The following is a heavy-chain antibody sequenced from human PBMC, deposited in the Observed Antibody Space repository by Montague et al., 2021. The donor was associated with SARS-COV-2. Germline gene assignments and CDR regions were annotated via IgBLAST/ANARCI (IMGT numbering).Heavy chain of an antibody. J-gene: IGHJ4*02. V-gene: IGHV4-34*01. D-gene: IGHD2-15*01. CDR3: ARGPLHGVAADTPFDF. Sequence: SETLSLTCAVSGGSVSGYRCSWVEHPPEIGPEPVGVVSHRGNTNYNPSLKSPVTISLYTSNNHFSLKLSSVTAADTAVYYCARGPLHGVAADTPFDFWGQGTLVTVSS. CDR2: VSHRGNT. CDR1: GGSVSGYR.